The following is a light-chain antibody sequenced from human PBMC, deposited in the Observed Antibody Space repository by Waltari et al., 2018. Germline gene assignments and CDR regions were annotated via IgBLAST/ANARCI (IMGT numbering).Light chain of an antibody. CDR2: WAS. Sequence: SVLNSSHNKNALSWYQQNPGRPPKLLIYWASTRESGVPDRFSGSGSVTDFTLTISSLQAEDVAVYYCQQYYSTPITFGQGTRLEIK. CDR3: QQYYSTPIT. V-gene: IGKV4-1*01. CDR1: SVLNSSHNKNA. J-gene: IGKJ5*01.